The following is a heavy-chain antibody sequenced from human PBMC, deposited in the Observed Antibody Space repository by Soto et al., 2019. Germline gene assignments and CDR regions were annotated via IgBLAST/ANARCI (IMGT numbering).Heavy chain of an antibody. D-gene: IGHD6-13*01. CDR1: GYTFTGYY. J-gene: IGHJ1*01. Sequence: QVQLVQSGAEVKKPGASVKVSCKASGYTFTGYYMHWVRQAPGQGLEWMGWINPNSGGTNYAQKFQGWVTMTRDTSISTAYMELSRLRSDDTAVYYCARGQYSCSWYEVVQFLQHWGQGTLVTVSS. CDR2: INPNSGGT. CDR3: ARGQYSCSWYEVVQFLQH. V-gene: IGHV1-2*04.